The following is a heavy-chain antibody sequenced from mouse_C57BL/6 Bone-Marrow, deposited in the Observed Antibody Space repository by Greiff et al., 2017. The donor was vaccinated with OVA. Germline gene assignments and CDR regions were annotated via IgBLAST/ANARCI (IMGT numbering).Heavy chain of an antibody. CDR3: ARGGVYYYGSSPWFAY. Sequence: VQLQQPGAELVKPGASVKMSCKASGYTFTSYWITWVKQRPGQGLAWIGDIYPGSGSTNYNEKFKSKATLTVDTSSSTAYMQLSSLTSEDSAVYYCARGGVYYYGSSPWFAYWGQGTLVTVSA. CDR1: GYTFTSYW. V-gene: IGHV1-55*01. D-gene: IGHD1-1*01. J-gene: IGHJ3*01. CDR2: IYPGSGST.